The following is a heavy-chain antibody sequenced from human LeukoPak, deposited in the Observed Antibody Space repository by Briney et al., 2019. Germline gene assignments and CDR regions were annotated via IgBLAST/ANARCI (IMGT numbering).Heavy chain of an antibody. D-gene: IGHD3-3*01. V-gene: IGHV4-4*02. J-gene: IGHJ4*02. CDR3: AREGDGFGFDY. CDR2: IYHSGST. CDR1: GGSISSSNW. Sequence: SGTLSLTCAVSGGSISSSNWWSWIRQPPGKGLEWIGYIYHSGSTYYNPSLKSRVTISVDRSKNQFSLKLSSVTAADTAVYYCAREGDGFGFDYWGQGTLVTVSS.